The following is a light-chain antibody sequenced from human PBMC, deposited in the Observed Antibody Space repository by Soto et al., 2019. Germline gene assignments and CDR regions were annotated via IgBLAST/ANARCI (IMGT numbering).Light chain of an antibody. J-gene: IGKJ1*01. V-gene: IGKV3-20*01. CDR2: NSS. CDR3: QQYRDLPQT. Sequence: EIVLTQSPGTLSLSPGERATLSCRASQSVRSNYLAWYQQKPGQAPRLLIYNSSTRASGIPDMFSGSGSGTDFALTISRLEPEDFALYYCQQYRDLPQTFGQVTQVEIK. CDR1: QSVRSNY.